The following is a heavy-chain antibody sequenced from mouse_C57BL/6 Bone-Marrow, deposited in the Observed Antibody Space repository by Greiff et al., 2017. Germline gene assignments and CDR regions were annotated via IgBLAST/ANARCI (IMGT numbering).Heavy chain of an antibody. Sequence: QVQLKQSGAELVRPGASVTLSCKASGYTFTDYEMNWVKQTPVHGLEWIGAIDPETGGTAYNQKFKGKAILTADQSSSTAYMELRSLTSEDSAVYSCTNITSEYWGQGTTRTVSS. V-gene: IGHV1-15*01. CDR2: IDPETGGT. D-gene: IGHD1-1*01. J-gene: IGHJ2*01. CDR1: GYTFTDYE. CDR3: TNITSEY.